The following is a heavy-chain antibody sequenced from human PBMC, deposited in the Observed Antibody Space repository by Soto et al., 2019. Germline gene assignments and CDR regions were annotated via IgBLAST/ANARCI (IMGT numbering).Heavy chain of an antibody. CDR2: INSDGSST. V-gene: IGHV3-74*01. J-gene: IGHJ4*02. D-gene: IGHD3-22*01. CDR3: ARGKYYYDSSGYLYY. CDR1: GFTFSSYW. Sequence: AGGSLRLSCAASGFTFSSYWMHWVRQAPGKGLVWVSRINSDGSSTSYADSVKGRFTISRDNAKNTLYLQRNSLRAEDTAVYYCARGKYYYDSSGYLYYWGQGTLVTVSS.